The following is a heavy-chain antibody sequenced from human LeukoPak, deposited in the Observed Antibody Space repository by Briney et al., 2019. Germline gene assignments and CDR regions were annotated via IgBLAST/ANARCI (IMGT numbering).Heavy chain of an antibody. D-gene: IGHD4-17*01. CDR1: GFTFSSYA. Sequence: GGPLRLSCAASGFTFSSYAMSWVRQAPGKGLEWVSAISGSGGSTYYADSAKGRFTISRDSSKNALYLQMNSLRAEDTAVYYCAKEGAGDSDYYGMDVWGQGTTVTVSS. CDR2: ISGSGGST. CDR3: AKEGAGDSDYYGMDV. J-gene: IGHJ6*02. V-gene: IGHV3-23*01.